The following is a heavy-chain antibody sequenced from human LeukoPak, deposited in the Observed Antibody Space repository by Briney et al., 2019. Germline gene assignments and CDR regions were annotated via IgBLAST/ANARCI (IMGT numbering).Heavy chain of an antibody. Sequence: SVKVSCKASGGTFSSYAISWVRQAPGQGLEWVGGIIPIFGTANYAQKFQGRVTITADESTSTAYMELSSLRSEDTAVYYCARDSSSSGGGFDYWGQGTLVTVSS. CDR2: IIPIFGTA. CDR3: ARDSSSSGGGFDY. V-gene: IGHV1-69*13. J-gene: IGHJ4*02. CDR1: GGTFSSYA. D-gene: IGHD6-6*01.